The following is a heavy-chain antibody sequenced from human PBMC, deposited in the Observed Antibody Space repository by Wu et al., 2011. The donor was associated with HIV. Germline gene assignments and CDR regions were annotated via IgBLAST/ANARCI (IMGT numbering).Heavy chain of an antibody. J-gene: IGHJ4*02. CDR1: GYSLNIYC. V-gene: IGHV5-51*01. CDR3: ARHNTGQDY. Sequence: QSGPEVKKPGESLKISCKSSGYSLNIYCIAWVRQMTGRGLEWMGIICLLSLMPDTARPSKAQVTISADKSVNTAYLQWRSLKASDTAMYYCARHNTGQDYWGQGTLVTVSA. D-gene: IGHD5-18*01. CDR2: ICLLSLMP.